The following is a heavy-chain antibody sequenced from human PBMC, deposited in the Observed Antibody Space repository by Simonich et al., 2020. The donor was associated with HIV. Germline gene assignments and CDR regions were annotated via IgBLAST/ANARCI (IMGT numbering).Heavy chain of an antibody. CDR3: ASGGSISSVWADDY. CDR2: KSYDGSNK. J-gene: IGHJ4*02. CDR1: GFTFSSYA. D-gene: IGHD3-16*01. Sequence: QVQLVESGGGVVQPGRSLRLSCAASGFTFSSYAMHWVRQAPGKGLEWVAVKSYDGSNKYYADSVKGRVTISRDNSKNTLYLQMNSLSAEDTAVYYCASGGSISSVWADDYWGQGTLVTVSS. V-gene: IGHV3-30*07.